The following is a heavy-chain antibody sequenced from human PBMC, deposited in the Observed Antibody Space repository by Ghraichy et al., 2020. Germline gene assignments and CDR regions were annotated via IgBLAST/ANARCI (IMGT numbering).Heavy chain of an antibody. J-gene: IGHJ6*03. Sequence: GGSLRLSCAASGFTFSDYGMHWVRQAPGKGLEWVAFVWNDGNKKYHADSVKGRFTISGDNSKNTLYLQMNSLRVEDTAVYYCAKDPGFIQYGYYMDVWGKGTTVTVSS. CDR3: AKDPGFIQYGYYMDV. CDR1: GFTFSDYG. D-gene: IGHD3-10*01. CDR2: VWNDGNKK. V-gene: IGHV3-30*02.